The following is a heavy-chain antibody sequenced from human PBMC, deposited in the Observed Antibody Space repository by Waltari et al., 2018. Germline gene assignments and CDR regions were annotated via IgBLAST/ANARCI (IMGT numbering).Heavy chain of an antibody. D-gene: IGHD3-16*01. CDR3: ARDRRGYFDY. CDR2: ISGDSRFI. J-gene: IGHJ4*02. CDR1: GFTFSGYS. V-gene: IGHV3-21*01. Sequence: EVQLVESGGGLVKPGGSLRLSCEASGFTFSGYSMNWVRQAPGKGLEWVSSISGDSRFIYYADSVNGRFTISSDDAKNSLYLQMNSLRVEDTAVYYCARDRRGYFDYGGPGTLVSVSS.